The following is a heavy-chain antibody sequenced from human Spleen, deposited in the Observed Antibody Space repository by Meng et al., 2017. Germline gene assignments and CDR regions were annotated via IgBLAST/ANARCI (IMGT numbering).Heavy chain of an antibody. CDR3: ARPSRYNWFDP. CDR2: INHSGST. V-gene: IGHV4-34*01. CDR1: GGSFSGSY. J-gene: IGHJ5*02. D-gene: IGHD6-6*01. Sequence: LQQVGGCLFNPSAPRSPLCPCYGGSFSGSYWLLIRQPPGKGRWLIGEINHSGSTNYNPSLKSRVTISVDASKNQFSLKLSSVTAADTAVYDCARPSRYNWFDPWGQGTLVTVSS.